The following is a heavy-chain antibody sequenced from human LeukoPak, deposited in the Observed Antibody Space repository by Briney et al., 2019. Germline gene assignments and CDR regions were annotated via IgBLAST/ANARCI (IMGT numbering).Heavy chain of an antibody. D-gene: IGHD3-16*01. CDR2: ISYDGSNE. Sequence: GKSLRLSCAASGFTFSSYAMHWVRQAPGKGLEWVALISYDGSNEYYADSVKGRLTISRDSSKNTLYLQMNSLRPEDTAVYFCARGAFGRSWLNFDYWGQGTLVTVSS. J-gene: IGHJ4*02. CDR1: GFTFSSYA. CDR3: ARGAFGRSWLNFDY. V-gene: IGHV3-30*04.